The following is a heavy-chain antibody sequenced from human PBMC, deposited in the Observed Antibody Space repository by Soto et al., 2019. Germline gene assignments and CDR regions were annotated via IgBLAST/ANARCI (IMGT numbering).Heavy chain of an antibody. CDR3: ATGANFYYDTSRY. V-gene: IGHV3-30*02. Sequence: GSLRLSCAASGFTFSSYGMHWVRQAPGKGLEWVAVIWYDGNNQYYADSVKGRFTISRDTSKSTLYLQMTSLRPDDTAVYYCATGANFYYDTSRYWGQGTLVTVSS. D-gene: IGHD3-22*01. J-gene: IGHJ4*02. CDR1: GFTFSSYG. CDR2: IWYDGNNQ.